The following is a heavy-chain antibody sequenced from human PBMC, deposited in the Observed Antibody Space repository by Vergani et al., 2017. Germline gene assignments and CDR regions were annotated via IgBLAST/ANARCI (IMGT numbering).Heavy chain of an antibody. CDR2: IQKDGIDK. Sequence: QVQLVESGGRVVQPGESLRLSCAASGFPFSTYGMHWVRQAPGKGLEWVAFIQKDGIDKFYADSVRGRFTISRDNSKSTMYLQMNSLRDEDTGVYYCARDLRLLYNRFDPWGQGTLVTVSS. V-gene: IGHV3-30*02. J-gene: IGHJ5*02. D-gene: IGHD1-14*01. CDR3: ARDLRLLYNRFDP. CDR1: GFPFSTYG.